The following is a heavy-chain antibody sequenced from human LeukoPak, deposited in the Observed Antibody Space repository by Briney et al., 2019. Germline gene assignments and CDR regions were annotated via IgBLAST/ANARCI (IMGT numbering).Heavy chain of an antibody. CDR1: GYIFTNYD. CDR2: MNPSSDQT. V-gene: IGHV1-8*01. CDR3: ARDEALGGRGAFDP. J-gene: IGHJ5*02. D-gene: IGHD1-26*01. Sequence: ASVNVSCKASGYIFTNYDINWVRQAPGQGLEWIGWMNPSSDQTGYAEKFQGRVTMTMSTSTTTLYMELSSLRSDDTAVYYCARDEALGGRGAFDPWGQGTLVTVSS.